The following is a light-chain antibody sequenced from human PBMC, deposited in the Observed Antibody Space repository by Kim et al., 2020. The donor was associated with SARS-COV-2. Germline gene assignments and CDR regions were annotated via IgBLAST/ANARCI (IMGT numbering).Light chain of an antibody. CDR2: EDN. J-gene: IGLJ3*02. CDR3: QSYDSSNHGV. CDR1: SGGIASNY. Sequence: NTVTLTCTRISGGIASNYVQWYQQRPGSAPTTVIYEDNQRPSGVPDLFSGSIDSSSNSASLTISGLKTEDEADYYCQSYDSSNHGVFGGGTQLTV. V-gene: IGLV6-57*03.